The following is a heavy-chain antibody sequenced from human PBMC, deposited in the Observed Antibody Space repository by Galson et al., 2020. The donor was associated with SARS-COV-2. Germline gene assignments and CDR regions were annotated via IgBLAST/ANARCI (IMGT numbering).Heavy chain of an antibody. CDR1: GYTLPELS. CDR2: FDPEDGEP. D-gene: IGHD1-7*01. Sequence: ASVTVPCKLSGYTLPELSMQWVRQAPGTGLEWTGGFDPEDGEPIYAQKLQRRVTMPEDTSTDTAYMELSSLRSEDPAVYYCASSPSITGTTRENYYYYYGMDVWGQGTMVTVCS. CDR3: ASSPSITGTTRENYYYYYGMDV. J-gene: IGHJ6*02. V-gene: IGHV1-24*01.